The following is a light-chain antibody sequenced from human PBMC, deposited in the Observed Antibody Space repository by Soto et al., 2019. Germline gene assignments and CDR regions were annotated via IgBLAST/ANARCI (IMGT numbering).Light chain of an antibody. V-gene: IGLV2-14*01. CDR3: SSYTGTSTYVV. J-gene: IGLJ2*01. CDR1: SSDVGGYNY. CDR2: DVS. Sequence: QSALTQPASVSVSPGQSITISCTGTSSDVGGYNYVSWYQQHPGKAPKLMIYDVSNRPSGVSNRFSGSKSGNTASLTISGLQAEDETGYYCSSYTGTSTYVVFGGGTKVTVL.